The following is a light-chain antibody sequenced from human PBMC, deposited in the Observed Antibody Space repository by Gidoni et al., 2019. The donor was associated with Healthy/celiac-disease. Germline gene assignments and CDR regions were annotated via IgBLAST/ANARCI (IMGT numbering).Light chain of an antibody. J-gene: IGKJ1*01. CDR3: MQALQTSWT. Sequence: DMVMSQSPLSLPVTPGAPASIPCRSSQSLLHSNGYNYLDWYLQKPGQSPQLLIDLGSNRASGVPDRFSGSGSGTDFTLKISSVEAEDVGVYYCMQALQTSWTFGQGTKVEIK. CDR1: QSLLHSNGYNY. CDR2: LGS. V-gene: IGKV2-28*01.